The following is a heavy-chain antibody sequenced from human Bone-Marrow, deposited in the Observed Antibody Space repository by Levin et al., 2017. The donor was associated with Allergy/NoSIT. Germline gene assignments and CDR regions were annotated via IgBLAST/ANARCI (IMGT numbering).Heavy chain of an antibody. D-gene: IGHD1-1*01. V-gene: IGHV4-30-2*01. CDR2: IYDTGTA. CDR1: GASIHGGGYS. Sequence: PSETLSLTCAVSGASIHGGGYSWNWIRQPPGKGLEWIGFIYDTGTAYYNPSLKSRVSMSIDKSNNHFSLRLTSVTAADTAVYYCARGAPTTGCDYWGQGSLVTVSS. J-gene: IGHJ4*02. CDR3: ARGAPTTGCDY.